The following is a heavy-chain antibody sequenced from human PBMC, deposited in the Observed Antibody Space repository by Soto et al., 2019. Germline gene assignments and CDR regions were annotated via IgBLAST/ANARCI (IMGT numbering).Heavy chain of an antibody. CDR1: GFTFSSYG. D-gene: IGHD2-2*01. V-gene: IGHV3-30*18. J-gene: IGHJ6*02. CDR2: ISYDGSNK. Sequence: PGGSLRLSCAASGFTFSSYGMHWVRQAPGKGLEWVAVISYDGSNKYYADSVKGRFTISRDNSKNTLYLQMNSLRAEDTAVYYCAKTLGYCSSTSCYGMDVWGQGTTVTVSS. CDR3: AKTLGYCSSTSCYGMDV.